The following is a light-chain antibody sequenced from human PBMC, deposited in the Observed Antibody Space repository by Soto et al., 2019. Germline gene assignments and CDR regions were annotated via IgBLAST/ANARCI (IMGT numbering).Light chain of an antibody. CDR2: GAS. V-gene: IGKV3-20*01. Sequence: EIVLTQSPGTLSLSPGERATLSCRASQSVSSIYLAWYQQQPGQAPRLLIYGASSRATGIPDRFSGSGSGTDFTLTISRLEPEDFAVYYCQQYDSSPYTFGQGTKLEI. J-gene: IGKJ2*01. CDR1: QSVSSIY. CDR3: QQYDSSPYT.